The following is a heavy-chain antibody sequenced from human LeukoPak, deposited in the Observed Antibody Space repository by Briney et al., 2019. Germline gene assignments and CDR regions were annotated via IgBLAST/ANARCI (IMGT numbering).Heavy chain of an antibody. J-gene: IGHJ6*02. CDR3: ARGVVVVTDYYYGMDV. CDR2: INHSGST. D-gene: IGHD3-22*01. CDR1: GGSISSSSYY. Sequence: SETLSLTCTVSGGSISSSSYYWGWIRQPPGKGLEWIGEINHSGSTNYNPSLKSRVTISVDTSKNQFPLKLSSVTAADTAVYYCARGVVVVTDYYYGMDVWGQGTTVTVSS. V-gene: IGHV4-39*06.